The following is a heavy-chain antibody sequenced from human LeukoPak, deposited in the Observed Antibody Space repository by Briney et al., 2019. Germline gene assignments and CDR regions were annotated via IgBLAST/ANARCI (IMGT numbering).Heavy chain of an antibody. CDR3: AKWGDYDILTGYYVSDF. CDR2: ITGSGDTT. Sequence: PGGSLRLSCAASGFIFRNYAMSWVRQAPGKGLEWVSAITGSGDTTYYADSVKGRFTISRDNSKNTLYVKMNTLRAEDTAVYYCAKWGDYDILTGYYVSDFWGQGALGTVSS. CDR1: GFIFRNYA. D-gene: IGHD3-9*01. J-gene: IGHJ4*02. V-gene: IGHV3-23*01.